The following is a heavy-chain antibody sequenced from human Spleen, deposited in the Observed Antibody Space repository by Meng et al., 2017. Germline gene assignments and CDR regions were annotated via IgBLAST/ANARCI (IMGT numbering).Heavy chain of an antibody. CDR2: INWNGGST. Sequence: GGSLRLSCAASGFTFDDYGMSWVRQAPGKGLEWVSGINWNGGSTGYADSVKGRFTISRDNAKNSLYLQMNSLRAEDTALYYCARAAKKSSWYGGVHFDYWGQGTLVTVSS. CDR3: ARAAKKSSWYGGVHFDY. CDR1: GFTFDDYG. J-gene: IGHJ4*02. D-gene: IGHD6-13*01. V-gene: IGHV3-20*04.